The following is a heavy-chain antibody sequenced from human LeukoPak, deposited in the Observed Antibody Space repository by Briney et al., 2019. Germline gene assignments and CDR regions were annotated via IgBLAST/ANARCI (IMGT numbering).Heavy chain of an antibody. J-gene: IGHJ4*02. CDR2: ISTDGSST. CDR1: GFTFSSNW. CDR3: SRASSSVPNLLDY. D-gene: IGHD6-19*01. Sequence: QPGGSLRLSCAASGFTFSSNWMHWVRQGPGKGLVWVSRISTDGSSTTYADSVKGRFTISRDNAKNTLYLQMNSLRAGDTAVYYCSRASSSVPNLLDYWGQGTLVTVSS. V-gene: IGHV3-74*01.